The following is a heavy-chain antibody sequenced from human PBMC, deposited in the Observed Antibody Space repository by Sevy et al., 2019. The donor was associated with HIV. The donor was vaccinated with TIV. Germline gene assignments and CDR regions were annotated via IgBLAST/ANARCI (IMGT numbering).Heavy chain of an antibody. CDR3: GREGCSKPHDY. D-gene: IGHD2-2*01. V-gene: IGHV3-23*01. CDR2: FSFGCGKI. CDR1: GFTFSNYA. J-gene: IGHJ4*02. Sequence: GGSLRLSCAASGFTFSNYAMCWVRQAPGKGLEWVSTFSFGCGKINYADSVKGRFTISKDNSKNTLYLQMNSLRAEDTALYYCGREGCSKPHDYWGQGTLVTVSS.